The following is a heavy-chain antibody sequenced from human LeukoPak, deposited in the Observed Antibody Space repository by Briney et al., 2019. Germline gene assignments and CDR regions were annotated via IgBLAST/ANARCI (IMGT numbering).Heavy chain of an antibody. D-gene: IGHD6-13*01. CDR1: GFTFSSYG. V-gene: IGHV3-30*18. CDR3: AKLVIAAAGTAPFDY. CDR2: ISYDGSNK. Sequence: GGSLRLSCAASGFTFSSYGMHWVRQAPGKGLEWVAVISYDGSNKYYADSVKGRFTISRDSSKNTLYLQMNSLRAEDTAVYYCAKLVIAAAGTAPFDYWGQGTLVTVSS. J-gene: IGHJ4*02.